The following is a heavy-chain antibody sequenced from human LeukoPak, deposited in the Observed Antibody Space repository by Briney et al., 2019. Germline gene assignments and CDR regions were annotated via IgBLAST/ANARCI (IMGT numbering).Heavy chain of an antibody. CDR2: ISSSGSTI. D-gene: IGHD3-3*01. CDR3: ARDRKGYYDFWSGYSGQDY. CDR1: GFTFSDYY. Sequence: GGSLRLSCAASGFTFSDYYMSWIRQAPGKGLEWVSYISSSGSTIYYADSVKGRFTISRDNAKNSLYLQMNSLRAEDTAVYYRARDRKGYYDFWSGYSGQDYWGQGTLVTVSS. V-gene: IGHV3-11*04. J-gene: IGHJ4*02.